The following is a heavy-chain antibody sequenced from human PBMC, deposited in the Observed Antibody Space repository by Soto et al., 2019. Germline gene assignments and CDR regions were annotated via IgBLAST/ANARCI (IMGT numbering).Heavy chain of an antibody. J-gene: IGHJ5*02. V-gene: IGHV4-59*01. CDR3: ARASRLFYYASGSYPGQFDP. CDR2: IYSSGSA. Sequence: SETLSLTCTVSGGSISDYYWTWVRQPPGKGLEWIGYIYSSGSASYSPSLRSRVTMSVDTSNNQFSLKLSSVTAADTAVYYCARASRLFYYASGSYPGQFDPWGQGTLVTVSS. CDR1: GGSISDYY. D-gene: IGHD3-10*01.